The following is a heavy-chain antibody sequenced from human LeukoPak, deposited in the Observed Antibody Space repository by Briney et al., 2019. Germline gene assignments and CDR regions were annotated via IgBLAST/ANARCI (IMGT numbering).Heavy chain of an antibody. CDR1: GGSISSGRYY. Sequence: SETLSLTCIVSGGSISSGRYYWSWIRQPAGKGLEWIGRIYITGNTNYNPSLKSRAPISIDTSKNQFSLKLSSVTAADTAVYYCAREEAEMATIDYWGQGTLVTVSS. CDR2: IYITGNT. D-gene: IGHD5-24*01. V-gene: IGHV4-61*02. J-gene: IGHJ4*02. CDR3: AREEAEMATIDY.